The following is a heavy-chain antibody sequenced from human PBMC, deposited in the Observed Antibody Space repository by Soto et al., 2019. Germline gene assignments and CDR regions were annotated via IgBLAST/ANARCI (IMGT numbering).Heavy chain of an antibody. CDR2: ISYGGST. D-gene: IGHD1-1*01. CDR1: GGSIVSSSYY. V-gene: IGHV4-39*01. Sequence: PSETLSLTCTVSGGSIVSSSYYCVWVRQPPWKGLEWIGAISYGGSTYHNPSLRSRVTISVDTSKSQFSLDLTSVTAADTAVYYCARHRRETGTYAQPLDYWGQGTLVTVSS. J-gene: IGHJ4*02. CDR3: ARHRRETGTYAQPLDY.